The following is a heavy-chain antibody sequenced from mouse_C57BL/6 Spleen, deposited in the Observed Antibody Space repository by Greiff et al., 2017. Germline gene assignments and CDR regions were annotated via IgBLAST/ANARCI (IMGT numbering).Heavy chain of an antibody. Sequence: QVQLQQPGAELVKPGASVTLSCKASGYTFTSYWMHWVKQRPGRGLGWIGRIDPNSGGTKYNEKFKSKATLTVDKPSSTAYMQLSSLTSEDSAVYYCARASTNGVGGFDYWGQGTTLTVSS. CDR2: IDPNSGGT. D-gene: IGHD4-1*01. V-gene: IGHV1-72*01. CDR3: ARASTNGVGGFDY. J-gene: IGHJ2*01. CDR1: GYTFTSYW.